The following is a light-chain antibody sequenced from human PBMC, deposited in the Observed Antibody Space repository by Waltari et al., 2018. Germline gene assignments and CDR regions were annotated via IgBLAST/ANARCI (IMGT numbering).Light chain of an antibody. Sequence: IQLTQSPSSLSASVGDRVTITCRASQGISSYLAWYQQKPGKAPKLLIYAASTLQSGVPSRFSGSGSGTDFTLTISSLQPEDFATYYCQQLNSYPPWYTFGQGTKLEIK. CDR3: QQLNSYPPWYT. CDR1: QGISSY. CDR2: AAS. J-gene: IGKJ2*01. V-gene: IGKV1-9*01.